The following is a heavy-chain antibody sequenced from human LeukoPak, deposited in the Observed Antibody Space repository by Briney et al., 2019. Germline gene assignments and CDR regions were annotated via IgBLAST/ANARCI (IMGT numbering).Heavy chain of an antibody. CDR1: GFTFSSYS. D-gene: IGHD5-18*01. CDR2: ISSSSSTI. V-gene: IGHV3-48*02. CDR3: ARDFSEYSYGYDYYYYGMDV. Sequence: GGSLRLSCAASGFTFSSYSMNWVRQAPGKGLEWVSYISSSSSTIYYADSVKGRFTISRDNAKNSLYLQMNSLRDEDTAVYCCARDFSEYSYGYDYYYYGMDVWGQGTTVTVSS. J-gene: IGHJ6*02.